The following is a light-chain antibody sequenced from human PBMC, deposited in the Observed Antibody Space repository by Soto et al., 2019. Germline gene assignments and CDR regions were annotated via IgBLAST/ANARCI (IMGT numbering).Light chain of an antibody. CDR2: KAS. V-gene: IGKV1-5*03. Sequence: DIQMTQSPSTLSASVGDRVTITCRASQSISSWLAWYQQKPGEAPKLLIYKASTLESGVPSRFSGSGSGTEFTLTISSLQPDDFATYYCQQYSSGSYTFGQGTKLEIK. CDR3: QQYSSGSYT. CDR1: QSISSW. J-gene: IGKJ2*01.